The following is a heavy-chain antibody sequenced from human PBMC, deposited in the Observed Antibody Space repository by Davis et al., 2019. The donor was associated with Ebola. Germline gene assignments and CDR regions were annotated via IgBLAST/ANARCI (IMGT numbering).Heavy chain of an antibody. CDR2: IRSKANSYAT. CDR3: ARGSIAARPGYYYGMDV. Sequence: GGSLRLSCAASGFTFSGSAMHWVRQASGKGLEWVGRIRSKANSYATAYAASVKGRFTISRDDSKNTAYLQMNSLKTEDTAVYYCARGSIAARPGYYYGMDVWGQGTTVTVS. J-gene: IGHJ6*02. V-gene: IGHV3-73*01. D-gene: IGHD6-6*01. CDR1: GFTFSGSA.